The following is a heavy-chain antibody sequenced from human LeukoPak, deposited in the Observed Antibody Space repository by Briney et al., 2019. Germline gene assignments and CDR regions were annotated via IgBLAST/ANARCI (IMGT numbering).Heavy chain of an antibody. CDR2: IYTGGST. V-gene: IGHV3-66*01. D-gene: IGHD6-13*01. CDR3: ARAPGSSWYMSAFDI. J-gene: IGHJ3*02. CDR1: GFTVSSNF. Sequence: GGSLRLSSAASGFTVSSNFMSWVRQAPGKGLEWVSVIYTGGSTYYADSVKDRFTISRDNSKNTLYLQMNSLRAEDTAVYYCARAPGSSWYMSAFDIWGQGTMVTVSS.